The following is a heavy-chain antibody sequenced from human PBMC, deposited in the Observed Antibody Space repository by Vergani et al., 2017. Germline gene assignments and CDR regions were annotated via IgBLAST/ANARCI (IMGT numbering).Heavy chain of an antibody. CDR3: ARIPGYSYGYDY. J-gene: IGHJ4*02. Sequence: QVTLRESGPALVKPTQTLTLTCTFSGFSILTSEMCVSWIRQPPGKALEWLALIDWNDNKYYSTSLKTRLTISKDTSKNQVVLTMTNMDPVDTATHYCARIPGYSYGYDYWGQGTLVTVSS. V-gene: IGHV2-70*01. CDR1: GFSILTSEMC. CDR2: IDWNDNK. D-gene: IGHD5-18*01.